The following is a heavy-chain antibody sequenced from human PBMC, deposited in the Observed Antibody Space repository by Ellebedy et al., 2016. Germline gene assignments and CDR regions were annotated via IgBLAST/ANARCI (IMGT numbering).Heavy chain of an antibody. CDR3: AKDTSGYYGGYFDF. Sequence: GGSLRLSXAASGFPFSSYSMDWVRQAPGKGLEWVAAISYDGEGTDYADAVKGRFTISRDNSEDTLFLQMNSLRAEDTAVYYCAKDTSGYYGGYFDFWGQGTLVTVSS. J-gene: IGHJ4*02. CDR1: GFPFSSYS. D-gene: IGHD3-22*01. V-gene: IGHV3-30*18. CDR2: ISYDGEGT.